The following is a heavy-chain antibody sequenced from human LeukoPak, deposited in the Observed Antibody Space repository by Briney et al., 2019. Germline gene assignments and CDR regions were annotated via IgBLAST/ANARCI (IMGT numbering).Heavy chain of an antibody. CDR3: AREGGPGGDYGSIDS. J-gene: IGHJ4*02. CDR2: MYTSGST. D-gene: IGHD4-17*01. CDR1: GGSISSYY. V-gene: IGHV4-4*07. Sequence: SETLSLACSVSGGSISSYYWSWIRQPAGKQPEWIGRMYTSGSTYYNPSLKSRVTMSADTSKNQFSLKLTSVTAADTSVYYCAREGGPGGDYGSIDSWGQGTLVTVSS.